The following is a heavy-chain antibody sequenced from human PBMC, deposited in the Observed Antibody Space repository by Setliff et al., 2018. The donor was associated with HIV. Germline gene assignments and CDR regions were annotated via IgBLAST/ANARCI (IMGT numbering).Heavy chain of an antibody. V-gene: IGHV3-43*02. CDR3: TKSTGSGVGTYYADS. Sequence: PGGSLRLSCEGSGFTFNTYAMTWVRQGPGKGLEWVSRIGRDGTVANYADSVKGRFTISRDNSKNSLFLQMHSLRSEDTAFYYCTKSTGSGVGTYYADSWGQGTLVTVSS. CDR1: GFTFNTYA. J-gene: IGHJ4*02. D-gene: IGHD2-21*02. CDR2: IGRDGTVA.